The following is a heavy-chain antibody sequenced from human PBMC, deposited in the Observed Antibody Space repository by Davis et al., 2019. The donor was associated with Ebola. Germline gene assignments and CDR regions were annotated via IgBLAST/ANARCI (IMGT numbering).Heavy chain of an antibody. V-gene: IGHV4-39*07. D-gene: IGHD6-13*01. CDR2: IYYSGST. CDR3: ASGGVTIVAAAGTFDY. J-gene: IGHJ4*02. CDR1: GGSISSSSYY. Sequence: PGGSLRLSCTVSGGSISSSSYYWGWIRQPPGKGLEWIGSIYYSGSTYYNPSLKSRVTISVDTSKNQFSLKLSSVTAADTAVYYCASGGVTIVAAAGTFDYWGQGTLVTVSS.